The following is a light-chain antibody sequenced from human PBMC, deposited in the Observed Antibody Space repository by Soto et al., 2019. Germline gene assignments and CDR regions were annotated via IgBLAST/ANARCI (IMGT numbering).Light chain of an antibody. V-gene: IGKV1-39*01. J-gene: IGKJ1*01. Sequence: DIQMTQSPSSLSASAGDRVTITCRASQSISYYLNWYQQKPGRAPRLLIYTTSSLQSGVPSKFSGSASGTDFTLTISSLQPEDFATYYCQQSYTTPWTFGEGTKVEIK. CDR2: TTS. CDR1: QSISYY. CDR3: QQSYTTPWT.